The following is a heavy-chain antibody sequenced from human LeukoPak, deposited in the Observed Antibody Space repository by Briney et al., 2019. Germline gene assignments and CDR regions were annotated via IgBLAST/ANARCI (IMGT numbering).Heavy chain of an antibody. CDR1: GFTFDDYG. Sequence: GGSLRLSCAASGFTFDDYGMSWVRQAPGKGLEGVSGINWNGGSTGYADSVKGRFTISGDNDKKSLYMQMNSLRVEDTALYYCARVVYYDSSGYKGQFDYWGQGTLVTVSS. V-gene: IGHV3-20*04. D-gene: IGHD3-22*01. J-gene: IGHJ4*02. CDR3: ARVVYYDSSGYKGQFDY. CDR2: INWNGGST.